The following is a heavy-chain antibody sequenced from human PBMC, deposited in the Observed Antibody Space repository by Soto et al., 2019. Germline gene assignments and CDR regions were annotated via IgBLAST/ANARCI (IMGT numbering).Heavy chain of an antibody. CDR1: GGSISSYY. CDR3: ARTLFGPLGPYFDY. Sequence: PSETLSLTCTVSGGSISSYYWSWIRQPPGKGLEWIGYIYYSGSTNYNPSLKSRVTISVDTSKNQFSLKLSSVTAADTAVYYCARTLFGPLGPYFDYWGQGTLVTVSS. CDR2: IYYSGST. J-gene: IGHJ4*02. V-gene: IGHV4-59*01. D-gene: IGHD3-16*01.